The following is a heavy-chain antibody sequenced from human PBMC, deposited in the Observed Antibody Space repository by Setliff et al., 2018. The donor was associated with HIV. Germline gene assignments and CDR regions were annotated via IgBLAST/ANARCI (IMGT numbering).Heavy chain of an antibody. Sequence: GGSLRLSCAASGFIFSSFAMHWVRQAPGKGLEWVAVISFDGSNKYFADSVKGRFTISRDNSKNPLYLQMNSLRAEDTAVYYCAKTGGLNLPESFGDYWGQGTLVTVSS. J-gene: IGHJ4*02. D-gene: IGHD3-16*01. CDR2: ISFDGSNK. CDR3: AKTGGLNLPESFGDY. V-gene: IGHV3-30-3*02. CDR1: GFIFSSFA.